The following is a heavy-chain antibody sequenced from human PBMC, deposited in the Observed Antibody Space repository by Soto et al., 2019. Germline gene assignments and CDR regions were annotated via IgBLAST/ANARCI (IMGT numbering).Heavy chain of an antibody. CDR3: AKDRNDYGDWFFDY. Sequence: GGSLRLSCAASGFTLSSYWMSRVRQAPGKGLEWVANIKQDGSEKYYVDSVKGRFTISRDNAKNSLYLQMNSLRAEDTAVYYCAKDRNDYGDWFFDYWGQGTLVTVSS. CDR1: GFTLSSYW. CDR2: IKQDGSEK. D-gene: IGHD4-17*01. V-gene: IGHV3-7*03. J-gene: IGHJ4*02.